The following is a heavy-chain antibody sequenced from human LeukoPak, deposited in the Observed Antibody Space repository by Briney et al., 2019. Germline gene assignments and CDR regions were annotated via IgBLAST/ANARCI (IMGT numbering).Heavy chain of an antibody. Sequence: KPSETLSLTRTVSGGSFSGYYWSWIRQPPGKGLEWIGEINHSGSTNYNPSLKSRVTISVDTSKNQFSLKLSSVTAADTAVYYCASWDYGDYVGLNWFDPWGQGTLVTVSS. CDR2: INHSGST. V-gene: IGHV4-34*01. CDR1: GGSFSGYY. J-gene: IGHJ5*02. D-gene: IGHD4-17*01. CDR3: ASWDYGDYVGLNWFDP.